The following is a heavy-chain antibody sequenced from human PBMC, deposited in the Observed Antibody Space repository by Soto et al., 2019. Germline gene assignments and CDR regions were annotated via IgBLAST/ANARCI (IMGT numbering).Heavy chain of an antibody. D-gene: IGHD6-19*01. Sequence: SVSNAWMNWVRQAPGKGLEWVGRIKSKTDGGTTDYAAPVKGRFTISRDDSKNTLYLQMNSLKTEDTAVCYCTTDLGQWLVSYWGQGTLVTVSS. V-gene: IGHV3-15*07. CDR1: SVSNAW. CDR2: IKSKTDGGTT. J-gene: IGHJ4*02. CDR3: TTDLGQWLVSY.